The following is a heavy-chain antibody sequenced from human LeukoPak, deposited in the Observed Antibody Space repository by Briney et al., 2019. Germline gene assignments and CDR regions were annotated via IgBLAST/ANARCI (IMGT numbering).Heavy chain of an antibody. CDR2: IIPIFGTA. V-gene: IGHV1-69*05. CDR1: GGTFSSYA. CDR3: AGGYAYYYYYYMDV. J-gene: IGHJ6*03. D-gene: IGHD5-12*01. Sequence: SVKVSCKASGGTFSSYAISWVRQAPGQGLEWMGRIIPIFGTANYAQKLQGRVTITTDESTSTAYMELSSLRSEDTAVYYCAGGYAYYYYYYMDVWGKGTTVTVSS.